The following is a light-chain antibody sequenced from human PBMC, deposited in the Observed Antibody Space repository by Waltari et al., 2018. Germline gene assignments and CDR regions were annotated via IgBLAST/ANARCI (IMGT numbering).Light chain of an antibody. CDR3: QKYVSLPAT. CDR1: QSVSRS. Sequence: LSCRASQSVSRSLAWYQQKPGQAPRLLIYDASTRATGIPDRFSGSGSGTDFSLTISRLEPEDFAVYYCQKYVSLPATFGQGTKVEIK. J-gene: IGKJ1*01. V-gene: IGKV3-20*01. CDR2: DAS.